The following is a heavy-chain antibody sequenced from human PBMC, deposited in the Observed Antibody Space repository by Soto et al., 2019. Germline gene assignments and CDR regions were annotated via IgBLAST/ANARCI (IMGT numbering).Heavy chain of an antibody. J-gene: IGHJ4*02. V-gene: IGHV4-30-2*01. Sequence: LQLQESGSGLVRPSQTLSLTCAVSGGSISSGVYSWRWFRQPPGKGLEYIGYIYHSGSTYYNPSLKSRVTISVDRSKNQFSLKLSSVTAADTAVYYCATVPDYWGQGTLVTVSS. CDR1: GGSISSGVYS. CDR2: IYHSGST. CDR3: ATVPDY.